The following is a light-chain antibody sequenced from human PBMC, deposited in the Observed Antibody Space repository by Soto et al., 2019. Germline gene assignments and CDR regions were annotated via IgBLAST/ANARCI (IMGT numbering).Light chain of an antibody. CDR2: DVS. CDR1: CSDVGGYNY. Sequence: QSVLTQPRSVSGSPGQSVTISCTGTCSDVGGYNYVSWYQQHPGKAPKLMIYDVSKRPSGVPDRFSGSKSGNTASLTISGLQAEDEADYYCCSYAGSYTSYVVFGGGTQLTVL. V-gene: IGLV2-11*01. J-gene: IGLJ2*01. CDR3: CSYAGSYTSYVV.